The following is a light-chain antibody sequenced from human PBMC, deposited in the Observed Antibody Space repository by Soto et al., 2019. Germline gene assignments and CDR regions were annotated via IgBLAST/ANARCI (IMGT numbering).Light chain of an antibody. V-gene: IGKV1-33*01. CDR2: GAS. CDR3: HQYDSLAQCT. Sequence: DIQMTQSPSSLSASVGDRVTITCQASQDINNYLNWYQQKPGKAPKLLIYGASNLETGVPSRFSGGGYGTHFTFTITSLQPEDFATYYCHQYDSLAQCTFGGGTKVEIE. CDR1: QDINNY. J-gene: IGKJ4*01.